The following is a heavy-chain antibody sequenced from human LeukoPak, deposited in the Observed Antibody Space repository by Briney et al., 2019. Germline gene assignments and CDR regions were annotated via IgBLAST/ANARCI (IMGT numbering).Heavy chain of an antibody. CDR3: ARGGYCSGGTCYSYNAFDL. D-gene: IGHD2-15*01. CDR2: XXXSGTI. J-gene: IGHJ3*01. CDR1: GFTFRSYE. Sequence: GGSLRLSCAASGFTFRSYEMNWVRQAPGKGLXXXXXXXXSGTIYYADSVKGRFTISRDNAKNSLYLHMNSLRAEDTAVYYCARGGYCSGGTCYSYNAFDLWGQGTMVTVSS. V-gene: IGHV3-48*03.